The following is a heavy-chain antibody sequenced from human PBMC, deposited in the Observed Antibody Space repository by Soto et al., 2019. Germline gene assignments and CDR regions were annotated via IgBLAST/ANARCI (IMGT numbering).Heavy chain of an antibody. CDR1: GFTFNNSG. CDR3: AKDRVPGAYGHYYGMDV. CDR2: ISFDGSET. Sequence: GGSLRLSCAVSGFTFNNSGMHWIRQAPGKGLEWVAVISFDGSETYYADSMKGRFTISRDNSKNMLQLQRNSLRAEDTAIYYCAKDRVPGAYGHYYGMDVWGQGTTVTVSS. J-gene: IGHJ6*02. V-gene: IGHV3-30*18. D-gene: IGHD5-12*01.